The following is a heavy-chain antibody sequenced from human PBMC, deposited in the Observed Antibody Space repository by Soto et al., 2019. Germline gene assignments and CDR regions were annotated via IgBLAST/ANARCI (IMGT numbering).Heavy chain of an antibody. CDR3: ARGPGNWNQDLDY. Sequence: SLSLTCNVAAGAISSGHYYWSLIRQPPGKGLEWIGYIYYSGSTYYNPSLKSRVTISVDTSKNQFSLKLSSVTAADTAVYYCARGPGNWNQDLDYWGQGTLVTVSS. D-gene: IGHD1-1*01. J-gene: IGHJ4*02. CDR1: AGAISSGHYY. CDR2: IYYSGST. V-gene: IGHV4-30-4*01.